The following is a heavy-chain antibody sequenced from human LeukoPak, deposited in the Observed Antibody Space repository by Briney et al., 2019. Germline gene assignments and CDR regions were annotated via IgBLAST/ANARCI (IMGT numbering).Heavy chain of an antibody. CDR2: IYHSGST. CDR1: GGSISSGGYY. CDR3: ARDRRDGYPTSAFDY. V-gene: IGHV4-30-2*01. Sequence: PSQTLSLTCTVSGGSISSGGYYWSWIRQPPGKGLEWIGYIYHSGSTYYNPSLKSRVTISVDTSKNQFSLKLSSVTAADTAVYYCARDRRDGYPTSAFDYWGQGTLVTVSS. D-gene: IGHD5-24*01. J-gene: IGHJ4*02.